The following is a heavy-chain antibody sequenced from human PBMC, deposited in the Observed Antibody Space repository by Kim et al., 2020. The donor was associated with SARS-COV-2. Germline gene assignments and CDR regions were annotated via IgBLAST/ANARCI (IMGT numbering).Heavy chain of an antibody. D-gene: IGHD3-9*01. Sequence: GGSLRLSCAASGFIFSGYAMNWVRQAPGKGLEWVSVIYTSSSRTTYYADSVKGRFTISRDNSTNMLYLQMDSLRAEDTAVYYCAKPGGNFDPYYFDYWGQGTLVTVSS. J-gene: IGHJ4*02. CDR2: IYTSSSRT. CDR3: AKPGGNFDPYYFDY. CDR1: GFIFSGYA. V-gene: IGHV3-23*03.